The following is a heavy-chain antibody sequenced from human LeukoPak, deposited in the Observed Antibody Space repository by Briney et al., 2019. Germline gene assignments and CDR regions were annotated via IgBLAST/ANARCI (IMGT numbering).Heavy chain of an antibody. V-gene: IGHV3-30*04. Sequence: GGSLRLSCAASGFTFSSYAMHWVRQAPGKGLEWVAVISYDGSNKYYADSVKGRFTISRGNSKNTLYLQMNSLRAEDTAVYYCARALTSSGYYFDYWGQGTLVTVSS. CDR2: ISYDGSNK. CDR3: ARALTSSGYYFDY. CDR1: GFTFSSYA. J-gene: IGHJ4*02. D-gene: IGHD3-22*01.